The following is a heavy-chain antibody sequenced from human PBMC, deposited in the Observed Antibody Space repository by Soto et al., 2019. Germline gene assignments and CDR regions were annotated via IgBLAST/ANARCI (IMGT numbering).Heavy chain of an antibody. V-gene: IGHV4-34*01. CDR2: MSHSGGT. CDR3: ARVERGTATTVVDAFDI. J-gene: IGHJ3*02. D-gene: IGHD1-1*01. Sequence: QVQLQQWGAGLLKPSETLSLTCAVYGGFVSSGSYYWGWIRQPPGKGLGWIGEMSHSGGTHFNPSLKSRVTISVDTSKNQFSLKMSSVTAADTALYYCARVERGTATTVVDAFDIWGPGTMVTVSS. CDR1: GGFVSSGSYY.